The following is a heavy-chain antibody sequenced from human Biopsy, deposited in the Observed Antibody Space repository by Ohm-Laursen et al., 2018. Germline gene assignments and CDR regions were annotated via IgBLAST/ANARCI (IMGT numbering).Heavy chain of an antibody. CDR1: GNTFATYH. Sequence: VHVSCTASGNTFATYHIHWLRPPPRQGLEWLGVISPSGATTSFSQKFQRRSTMTRDASTGTVYLDLNSLGSEAPAVYYCARAGGGSDGTDSCYYGMDVWGPGTTVTVSS. CDR3: ARAGGGSDGTDSCYYGMDV. V-gene: IGHV1-46*01. CDR2: ISPSGATT. D-gene: IGHD5-24*01. J-gene: IGHJ6*02.